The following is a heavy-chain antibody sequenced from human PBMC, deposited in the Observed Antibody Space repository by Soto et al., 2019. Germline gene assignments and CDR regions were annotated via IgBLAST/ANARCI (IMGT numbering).Heavy chain of an antibody. CDR3: ARHYYGSGSYWIDY. V-gene: IGHV3-7*01. J-gene: IGHJ4*02. Sequence: GGSLRLSCAASGFTFGSYCMSWVRQAPGKGLEWVANIKQDGREKYHVDSVKGRFTVSRDNSINSLYLQMNSLRAEDTAVYHCARHYYGSGSYWIDYWGRGTLVTVS. CDR1: GFTFGSYC. CDR2: IKQDGREK. D-gene: IGHD3-10*01.